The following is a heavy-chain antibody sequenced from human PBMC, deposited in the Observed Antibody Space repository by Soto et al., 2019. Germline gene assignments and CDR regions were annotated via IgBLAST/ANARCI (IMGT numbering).Heavy chain of an antibody. CDR2: ISYDGSNK. V-gene: IGHV3-30*18. CDR3: AKDLGLWIQLWLPDY. Sequence: PGGSLRLSCAASGFTFSSYGMHWVRQAPGKGLEWVAVISYDGSNKYYADSVKGRFTISRDNSKNTLYLQMNSLRAEDTAVYYCAKDLGLWIQLWLPDYWGQGTLVTVSS. J-gene: IGHJ4*02. CDR1: GFTFSSYG. D-gene: IGHD5-18*01.